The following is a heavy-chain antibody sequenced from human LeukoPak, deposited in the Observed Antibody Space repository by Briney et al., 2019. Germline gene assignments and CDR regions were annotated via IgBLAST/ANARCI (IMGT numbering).Heavy chain of an antibody. J-gene: IGHJ4*02. Sequence: AGASLRLSCAASGFNFSSHAMSWVRQAPGKGLEWVSAISGSGGSTYYADSVKGRFTISRDNSKNTLYLQMNSLRAEDTAVYYCARADSGSYYTGLFDYWGQGTLVTVSS. CDR1: GFNFSSHA. CDR3: ARADSGSYYTGLFDY. D-gene: IGHD1-26*01. V-gene: IGHV3-23*01. CDR2: ISGSGGST.